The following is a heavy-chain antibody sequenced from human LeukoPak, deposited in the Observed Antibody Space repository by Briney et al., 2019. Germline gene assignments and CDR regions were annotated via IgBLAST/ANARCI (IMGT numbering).Heavy chain of an antibody. J-gene: IGHJ4*02. CDR2: IYYSGST. CDR3: AREDIAAAVNRCFDY. D-gene: IGHD6-13*01. V-gene: IGHV4-39*07. CDR1: GGSISSSSYY. Sequence: SETLSLTCTVSGGSISSSSYYWGWIRQPSGKGLEWIGSIYYSGSTYYNPSLKSRVTISVDTSKNQFSLKLSSVTAADTAVYYCAREDIAAAVNRCFDYWGQGTLVTVSS.